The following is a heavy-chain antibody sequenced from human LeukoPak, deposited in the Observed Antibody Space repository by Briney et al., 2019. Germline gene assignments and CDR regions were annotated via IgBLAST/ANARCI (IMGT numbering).Heavy chain of an antibody. CDR3: ARGGPDFDY. J-gene: IGHJ4*02. CDR1: GFTFSSYA. CDR2: ISSSSSTI. V-gene: IGHV3-48*04. Sequence: PGGSLRLSCAASGFTFSSYAMSWVRQAPGKGLEWVSYISSSSSTIYYADSVKGRFTISRDNAKNSLYLQMNSLRAEDTAVYYCARGGPDFDYWGQGTLVTVSS.